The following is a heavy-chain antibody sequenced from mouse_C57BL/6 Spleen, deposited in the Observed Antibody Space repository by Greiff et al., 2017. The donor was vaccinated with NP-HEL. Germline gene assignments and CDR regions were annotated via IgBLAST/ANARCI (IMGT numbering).Heavy chain of an antibody. CDR1: GYSITSGYY. D-gene: IGHD1-1*01. V-gene: IGHV3-6*01. Sequence: EVQVVESGPGLVKPSQSLSLTCSVTGYSITSGYYWNWIRQFPGNKLEWMGYISYDGSNNYNPSLKNRISITRDTSKNQFFLKLNSVTTEDTATYYCASIYYYGSSPHWYFDVWGTGTTVTVSS. J-gene: IGHJ1*03. CDR2: ISYDGSN. CDR3: ASIYYYGSSPHWYFDV.